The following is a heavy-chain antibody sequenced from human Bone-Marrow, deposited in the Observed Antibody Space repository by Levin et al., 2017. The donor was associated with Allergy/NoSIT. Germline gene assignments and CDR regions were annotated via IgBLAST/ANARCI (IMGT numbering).Heavy chain of an antibody. J-gene: IGHJ6*02. D-gene: IGHD2-2*02. CDR3: ARDDLSENCSSTSCYTFYYYYGMDV. V-gene: IGHV3-48*01. Sequence: GGSLRLSCAASGFTFSSYSMNWVRQAPGKGLEWVSYISSSSSTIYYADSVKGRFTISRDNAKNSLYLQMNSLRAEDTAVYYCARDDLSENCSSTSCYTFYYYYGMDVWGQGTTVTVSS. CDR1: GFTFSSYS. CDR2: ISSSSSTI.